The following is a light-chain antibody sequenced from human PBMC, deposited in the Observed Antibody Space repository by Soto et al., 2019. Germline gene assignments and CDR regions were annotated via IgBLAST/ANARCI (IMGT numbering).Light chain of an antibody. CDR1: QDVISS. Sequence: DIQMTRSPSSVSASVGYRVTITCRANQDVISSLARHQKQPGKAPKLLIYDASKLKIGVPSRFRGSGSGTDFSLTITSLQPEDIGTYYCQQYDNPPSFGGGTKVDIK. V-gene: IGKV1-33*01. CDR3: QQYDNPPS. CDR2: DAS. J-gene: IGKJ4*01.